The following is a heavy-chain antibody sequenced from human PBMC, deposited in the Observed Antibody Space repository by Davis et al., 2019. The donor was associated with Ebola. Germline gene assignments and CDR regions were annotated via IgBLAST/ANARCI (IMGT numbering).Heavy chain of an antibody. V-gene: IGHV4-59*01. D-gene: IGHD6-19*01. J-gene: IGHJ4*02. Sequence: SETLSLTCTASGGSISGYYWSWIRQPPGKGLEWIGYIYYHGSTNYNPSLKSRVTISVDTSKNQFSLKLSSVTAADTAVYYCASTIAVAWESYLGNWGQGTLVTVSS. CDR1: GGSISGYY. CDR3: ASTIAVAWESYLGN. CDR2: IYYHGST.